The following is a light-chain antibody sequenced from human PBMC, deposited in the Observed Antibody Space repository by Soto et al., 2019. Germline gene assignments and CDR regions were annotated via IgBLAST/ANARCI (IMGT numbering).Light chain of an antibody. V-gene: IGLV3-21*04. Sequence: SYELTQPPSVSVAPGKTARITCGGNNIGSKSVHWYQQKPGQAPVLAIYYDSDRPSGIPERFSGSNSGNTATLTISRVEAGDEADYYCQVWDSSSDHNVVFGGGTKLTVL. CDR1: NIGSKS. CDR3: QVWDSSSDHNVV. CDR2: YDS. J-gene: IGLJ2*01.